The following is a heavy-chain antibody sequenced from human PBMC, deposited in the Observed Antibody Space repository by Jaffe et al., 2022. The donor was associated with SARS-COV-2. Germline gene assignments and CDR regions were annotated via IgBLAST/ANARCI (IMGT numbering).Heavy chain of an antibody. CDR2: ISSSSSTI. Sequence: EVQLVESGGGLVQPGGSLRLSCAASGFTFSSYSMNWVRQAPGKGLEWVSYISSSSSTIYYADSVKGRFTISRDNAKNSLYLQMNSLRDEDTAVYYCATAGGYCSSTSCYPRDYYYGMDVWGQGTTVTVSS. D-gene: IGHD2-2*01. CDR3: ATAGGYCSSTSCYPRDYYYGMDV. J-gene: IGHJ6*02. CDR1: GFTFSSYS. V-gene: IGHV3-48*02.